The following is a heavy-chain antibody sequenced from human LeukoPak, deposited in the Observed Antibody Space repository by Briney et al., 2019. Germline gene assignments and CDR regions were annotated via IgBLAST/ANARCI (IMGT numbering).Heavy chain of an antibody. D-gene: IGHD2-2*01. CDR2: IYHSGST. J-gene: IGHJ4*02. CDR3: ARSPVHCTTTTCFGFYFDY. V-gene: IGHV4-38-2*02. Sequence: SETLSLTCTVSGYSISSGYYWGWIRQPPGKGLEWIGSIYHSGSTYYNPSLKSRVTISVDTSKNQLSLKLNSVTAADTAVYYCARSPVHCTTTTCFGFYFDYWGQGTLVTVSS. CDR1: GYSISSGYY.